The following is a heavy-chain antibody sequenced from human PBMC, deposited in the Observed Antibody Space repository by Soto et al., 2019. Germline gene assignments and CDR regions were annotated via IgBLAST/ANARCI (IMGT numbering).Heavy chain of an antibody. CDR1: GYTFTSFY. Sequence: ASVKGSGNASGYTFTSFYLHWVRQAPGQGPEWMGIINPSGTTTDYAQKFQGRATMTRDTSTSTYYMELSSLTSEDTAVSYCAIPHIAKDFVFRMEVCGGVTAVPGSS. CDR2: INPSGTTT. V-gene: IGHV1-46*01. D-gene: IGHD2-21*01. J-gene: IGHJ6*02. CDR3: AIPHIAKDFVFRMEV.